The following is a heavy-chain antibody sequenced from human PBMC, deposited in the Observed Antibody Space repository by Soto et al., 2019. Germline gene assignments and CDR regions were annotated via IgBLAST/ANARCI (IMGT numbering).Heavy chain of an antibody. V-gene: IGHV3-30*04. Sequence: GGSLRLSCAASGFTFSDYPMHWVRQAPGKGLEWVAVISYDGRVKYYVDSVKGRFTISRDDSKNTLYLQMNSLRVDDTAVYYCARVFIVGAPDYFDYWGQGTLVTVSS. D-gene: IGHD1-26*01. CDR2: ISYDGRVK. CDR1: GFTFSDYP. CDR3: ARVFIVGAPDYFDY. J-gene: IGHJ4*02.